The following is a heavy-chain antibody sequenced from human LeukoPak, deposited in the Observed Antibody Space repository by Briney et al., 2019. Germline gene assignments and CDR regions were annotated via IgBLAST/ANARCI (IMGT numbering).Heavy chain of an antibody. D-gene: IGHD1/OR15-1a*01. Sequence: ASETLSLTCSVSIGSISSSKWWSWVRQSPVKGLEWIGEIYLYGTTNYNPSFTSRVTMSVDRSRNQFSLKLTSVTAADTAVYYCARQKWEQQGRDYYFNGLDVRGPGTTVIVSS. CDR1: IGSISSSKW. CDR3: ARQKWEQQGRDYYFNGLDV. CDR2: IYLYGTT. J-gene: IGHJ6*02. V-gene: IGHV4-4*02.